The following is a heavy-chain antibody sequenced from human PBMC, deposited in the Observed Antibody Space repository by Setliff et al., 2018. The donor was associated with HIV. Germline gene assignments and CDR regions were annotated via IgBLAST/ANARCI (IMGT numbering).Heavy chain of an antibody. D-gene: IGHD4-17*01. CDR3: ARGPTASEYFQH. J-gene: IGHJ1*01. CDR1: GFTFSIYS. V-gene: IGHV3-11*04. Sequence: GSLRLSCAASGFTFSIYSMSWIRQAPGKGLEWVSYISSSGSTIYYADSVKGRFTISRDNAKNSLYLQMNSLRAEDTAVYYCARGPTASEYFQHWGQGTLVTVSS. CDR2: ISSSGSTI.